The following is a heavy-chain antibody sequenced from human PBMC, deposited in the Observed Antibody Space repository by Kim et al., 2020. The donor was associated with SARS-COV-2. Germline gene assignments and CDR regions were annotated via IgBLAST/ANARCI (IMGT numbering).Heavy chain of an antibody. D-gene: IGHD1-26*01. CDR1: GGSIGSSGYY. Sequence: SETLSLTCTVSGGSIGSSGYYWVWIRQPPGKGLEWIGSIYYSGNTYYNPSLKSRATISADTSKNQFSLELNSVTAADTAVYYCAGDSLGSFGFDYWGQGTLVTVSS. V-gene: IGHV4-39*02. J-gene: IGHJ4*02. CDR2: IYYSGNT. CDR3: AGDSLGSFGFDY.